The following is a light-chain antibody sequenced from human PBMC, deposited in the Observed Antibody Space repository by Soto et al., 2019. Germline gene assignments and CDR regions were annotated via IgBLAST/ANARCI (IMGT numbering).Light chain of an antibody. J-gene: IGKJ1*01. V-gene: IGKV3-20*01. Sequence: DIVLTQSPCTLSLSPGERATLSCRASQSVSSSYLAWYQQKPGQAPRLHIYGASSRATGIPDRISGSGSGTDFTILIIRLESADFAVYSCQQYGSSPPWTFGQGTKVEIK. CDR1: QSVSSSY. CDR3: QQYGSSPPWT. CDR2: GAS.